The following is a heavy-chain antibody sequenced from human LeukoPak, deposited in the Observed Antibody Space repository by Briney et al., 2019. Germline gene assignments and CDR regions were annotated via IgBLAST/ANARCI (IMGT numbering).Heavy chain of an antibody. J-gene: IGHJ4*02. CDR3: AKDRRARGVPLIFDY. CDR1: GFTFSDYY. Sequence: PGGSLRLSCAASGFTFSDYYMSWIRQAPGKGLEWVSYISSSGSTIYYADSVKGRFTISRDNSKNTLYLQMNSLRAEDTAVYYCAKDRRARGVPLIFDYWGQGTLVTVSS. V-gene: IGHV3-11*01. D-gene: IGHD3-10*01. CDR2: ISSSGSTI.